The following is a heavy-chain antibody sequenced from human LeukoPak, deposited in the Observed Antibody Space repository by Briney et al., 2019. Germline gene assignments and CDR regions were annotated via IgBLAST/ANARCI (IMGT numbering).Heavy chain of an antibody. J-gene: IGHJ4*02. CDR3: ARVYLSQQLVPGLDY. V-gene: IGHV3-23*01. Sequence: PGGSLRLSCAASGFTFKNYAMSWVRQAPGKGLEWVSTISGSGDNTYYADSVKGRFTISRDNSKNTLNLQMNNLRAEDTALYYCARVYLSQQLVPGLDYWGQGTLVTVSS. CDR2: ISGSGDNT. D-gene: IGHD6-13*01. CDR1: GFTFKNYA.